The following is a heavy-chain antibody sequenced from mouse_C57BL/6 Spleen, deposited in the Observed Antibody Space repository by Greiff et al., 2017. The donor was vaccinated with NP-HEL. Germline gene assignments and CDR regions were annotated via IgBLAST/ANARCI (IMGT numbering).Heavy chain of an antibody. CDR3: ARAYDYDAFAY. D-gene: IGHD2-4*01. J-gene: IGHJ3*01. Sequence: EVMLVESGGGLVKPGGSLKLSCAASGFTFSSYAMSWVRQTPEKRLEWVATISDGGSYTYYPDNVKGRFTISRDNAKNNLYLQMSHLKSEDTAMYYCARAYDYDAFAYWGQGTLVTVSA. CDR2: ISDGGSYT. V-gene: IGHV5-4*03. CDR1: GFTFSSYA.